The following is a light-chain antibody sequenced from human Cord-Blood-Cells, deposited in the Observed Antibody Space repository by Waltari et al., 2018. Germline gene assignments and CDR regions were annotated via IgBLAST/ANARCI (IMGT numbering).Light chain of an antibody. CDR2: AAS. V-gene: IGKV1-39*01. J-gene: IGKJ1*01. Sequence: DIQMTQSPSSLSASVGDRVTITCRESQSISSYLNWYQQKPGKAPKLLIYAASSLQSGVPSRFSCSGSGTDFTLTISSLQPEDFATYYCQQSYSTLWTFGQGTKVEIK. CDR1: QSISSY. CDR3: QQSYSTLWT.